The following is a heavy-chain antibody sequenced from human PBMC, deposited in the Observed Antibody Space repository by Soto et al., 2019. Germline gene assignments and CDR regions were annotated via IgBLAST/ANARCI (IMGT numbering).Heavy chain of an antibody. J-gene: IGHJ5*02. CDR3: ARLRLVATIESYNWFDP. D-gene: IGHD5-12*01. V-gene: IGHV5-51*01. CDR1: GYSFTSYW. CDR2: IYPGDSDT. Sequence: GESLKISCKGSGYSFTSYWIGWVRQMPGKGLEWMGIIYPGDSDTRYSPSFQGQVTISADKSISTAYLQWSSLKASDTAMYYCARLRLVATIESYNWFDPWGQGTLVTVSS.